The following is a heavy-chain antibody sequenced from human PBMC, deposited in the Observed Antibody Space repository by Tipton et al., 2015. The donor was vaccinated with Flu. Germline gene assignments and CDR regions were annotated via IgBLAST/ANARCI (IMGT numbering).Heavy chain of an antibody. V-gene: IGHV3-33*01. CDR3: ARGYDILTDGGGYFDY. J-gene: IGHJ4*02. CDR2: IWYDGSNK. D-gene: IGHD3-9*01. Sequence: SLRLSCAASGFTFSSYAMHWVRQAPGKGLEWVAGIWYDGSNKYYADSVKGRFTISRDNSKNTLYLQMNSLRAEDTDVYYCARGYDILTDGGGYFDYWGQGTLVTVSS. CDR1: GFTFSSYA.